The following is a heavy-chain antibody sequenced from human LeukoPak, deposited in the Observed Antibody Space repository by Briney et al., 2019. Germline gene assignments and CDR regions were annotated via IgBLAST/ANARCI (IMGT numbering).Heavy chain of an antibody. J-gene: IGHJ4*02. CDR1: GGSISSGGYY. CDR3: ARSASLMVEGDY. V-gene: IGHV4-61*08. D-gene: IGHD4/OR15-4a*01. CDR2: IYYSGST. Sequence: SETLSLTCTVSGGSISSGGYYWSWIRQHPGKGLEWIGYIYYSGSTNYNPSLKSRVTISVDTSKNQFSLKLSSVTAADTAVYYCARSASLMVEGDYWGQGTLVTVSS.